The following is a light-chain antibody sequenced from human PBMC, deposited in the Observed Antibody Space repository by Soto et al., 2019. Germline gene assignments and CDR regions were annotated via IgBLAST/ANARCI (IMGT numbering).Light chain of an antibody. CDR2: AAS. CDR3: QQTYSAPWG. J-gene: IGKJ1*01. Sequence: DIPVTQSPSSLSASVGDRVTITCRASQSMSRYLNWYQQKSGKAPKLLIYAASNLQSGVPSRFSGSGSGTDFTLTISSXQPEDFATYYCQQTYSAPWGFGQGTKVDTK. CDR1: QSMSRY. V-gene: IGKV1-39*01.